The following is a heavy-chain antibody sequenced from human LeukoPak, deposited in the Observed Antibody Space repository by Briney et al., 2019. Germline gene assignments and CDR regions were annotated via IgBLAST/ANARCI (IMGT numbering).Heavy chain of an antibody. Sequence: PGRSLRLSCAASGFTFSTYWMSWVRQAPGKGLEWVANIKQDGNDKYYVDSVKGRFTISRDNAKSSLYLQMNSLRAEDTAVYYCARLPAPSGWFYFDPWGQGTLVTVSS. D-gene: IGHD6-19*01. V-gene: IGHV3-7*01. CDR2: IKQDGNDK. CDR1: GFTFSTYW. CDR3: ARLPAPSGWFYFDP. J-gene: IGHJ5*02.